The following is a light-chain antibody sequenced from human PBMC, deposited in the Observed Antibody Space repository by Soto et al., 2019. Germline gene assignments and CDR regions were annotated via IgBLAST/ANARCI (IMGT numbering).Light chain of an antibody. CDR2: DDD. V-gene: IGLV1-51*01. CDR3: GTWDTGLGVGM. CDR1: SSNIGSNH. Sequence: QYVLTQPPSVSAAPGQKVTVSCSGSSSNIGSNHVSWYQHLPGAAPKHLIYDDDRRPSGIPERFSGSKSGTSATLGITGLQTGDEADYYCGTWDTGLGVGMFGGGTKVTVL. J-gene: IGLJ3*02.